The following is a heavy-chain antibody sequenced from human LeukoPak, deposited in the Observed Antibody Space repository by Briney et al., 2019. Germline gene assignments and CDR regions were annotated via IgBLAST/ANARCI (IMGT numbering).Heavy chain of an antibody. CDR3: ARAPLDPVAGTPDKFDY. D-gene: IGHD6-19*01. V-gene: IGHV1-69*13. CDR2: IIPIFGTA. Sequence: SVKVSCKASGGTFSSYAISWVRQAPGQGLEWMGGIIPIFGTANYAQKFQGRVTITVDESTSTAYMELSSLRSEDAAVYYCARAPLDPVAGTPDKFDYWGQGTLVTVSS. CDR1: GGTFSSYA. J-gene: IGHJ4*02.